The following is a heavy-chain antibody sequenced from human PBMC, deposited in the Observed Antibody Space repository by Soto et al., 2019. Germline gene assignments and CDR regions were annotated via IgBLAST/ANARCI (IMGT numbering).Heavy chain of an antibody. CDR2: IGIAGDT. CDR1: GFTFSSYD. CDR3: ARDRIHWGMTSSPPYYSGNDV. J-gene: IGHJ6*02. D-gene: IGHD3-16*01. Sequence: PGGSLRLSCAASGFTFSSYDMHWVRQVIGKGLEWVSGIGIAGDTYYAGSVKGRFTISRENAKDSLYLQINSLRAEDTAVYYCARDRIHWGMTSSPPYYSGNDVWGLGTTVTVSS. V-gene: IGHV3-13*01.